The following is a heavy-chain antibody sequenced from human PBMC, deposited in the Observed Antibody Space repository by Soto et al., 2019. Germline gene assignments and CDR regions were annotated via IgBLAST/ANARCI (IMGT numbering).Heavy chain of an antibody. CDR2: IYYSGST. V-gene: IGHV4-39*01. D-gene: IGHD5-18*01. CDR3: ARAGGYSYGGLVNWFDP. Sequence: SETLSLTCTVSGGSISSSSYYWGWIRQPPGKGLEWIGSIYYSGSTYYNPSLKSRVTISVDTSKNQFSLKLSSVTAADTAVYYCARAGGYSYGGLVNWFDPWGQGTLVTVSS. J-gene: IGHJ5*02. CDR1: GGSISSSSYY.